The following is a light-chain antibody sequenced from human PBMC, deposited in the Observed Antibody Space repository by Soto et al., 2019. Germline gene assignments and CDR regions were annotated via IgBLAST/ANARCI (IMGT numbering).Light chain of an antibody. V-gene: IGKV3-20*01. CDR1: QSVSSTY. Sequence: ENVLTQSPGTLSLSPGERATLSCRASQSVSSTYLAWYWQKPGQAPRLLIYGASTRATGIPDRFSGSGSGTDFTLTISRLEPEDLAVYYCQQYGGSPFTFGPGTKVDIK. CDR3: QQYGGSPFT. CDR2: GAS. J-gene: IGKJ3*01.